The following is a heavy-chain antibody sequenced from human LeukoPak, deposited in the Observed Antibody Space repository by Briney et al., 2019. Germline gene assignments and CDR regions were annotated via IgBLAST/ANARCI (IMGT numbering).Heavy chain of an antibody. D-gene: IGHD2-2*01. J-gene: IGHJ6*02. CDR1: GGSINNYY. CDR2: IYYSGST. V-gene: IGHV4-59*08. Sequence: SETLSLTCTVSGGSINNYYWSWIRQPPGKGLEWIGYIYYSGSTNYNPSLKSRVTISVGTSKNQFSLKLSSVTAADTAVYYCASHASAAEGMDVWGQGTTVTVSS. CDR3: ASHASAAEGMDV.